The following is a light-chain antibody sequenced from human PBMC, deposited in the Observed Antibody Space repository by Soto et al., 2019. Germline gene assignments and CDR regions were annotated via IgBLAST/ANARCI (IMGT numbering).Light chain of an antibody. J-gene: IGKJ1*01. CDR2: AAS. CDR3: LQNYNYPWT. Sequence: AIQMTQSPSSLSASVGDRVTITCRASQDIRHDLGWYQQKPAKAPKLLIYAASSLKSGVPSRFSGSGSGTDFTLTISSLQPEDFATYYCLQNYNYPWTSGQGTKVEIK. V-gene: IGKV1-6*01. CDR1: QDIRHD.